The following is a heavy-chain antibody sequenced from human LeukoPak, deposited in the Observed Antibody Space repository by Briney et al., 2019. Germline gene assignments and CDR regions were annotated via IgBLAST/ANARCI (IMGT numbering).Heavy chain of an antibody. V-gene: IGHV4-59*01. Sequence: SETLSLTCTVSGGSISNYYWSWIRQPPGKGLEWIGYIYYSGSTSYNPSLKSRVTISVDTSKNQFSLKLSSVTAADTAVYYCARAGLPPGKEFDPWGQGTLVTVSS. J-gene: IGHJ5*02. CDR1: GGSISNYY. CDR2: IYYSGST. D-gene: IGHD4-11*01. CDR3: ARAGLPPGKEFDP.